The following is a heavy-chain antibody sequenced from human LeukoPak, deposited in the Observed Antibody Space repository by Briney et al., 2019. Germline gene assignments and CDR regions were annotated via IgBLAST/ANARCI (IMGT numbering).Heavy chain of an antibody. Sequence: PGGSLRLSCGVFGFTFSSYWMHWVRQAPGKGPVWVTHINSGGSSTTYAGSVKGRFTISRDNAKNTLYLQMNSLRGEDTAVYYCARGPPEVATNRYYYYGVDVWGQGTTVTVSS. CDR2: INSGGSST. V-gene: IGHV3-74*01. J-gene: IGHJ6*02. D-gene: IGHD5-12*01. CDR1: GFTFSSYW. CDR3: ARGPPEVATNRYYYYGVDV.